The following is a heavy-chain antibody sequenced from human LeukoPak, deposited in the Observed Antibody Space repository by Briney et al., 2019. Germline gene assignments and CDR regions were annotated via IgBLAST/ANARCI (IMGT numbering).Heavy chain of an antibody. Sequence: GGSLRLSCAASGFTFSSYAMSWVRRAPGKGLEWVSAISGSGGSTYYADSVKGRFTISRDNSKNTLYLQMNSLRAEDTAVYYCAKALLGGVYYGSGSPIDYWGQGTLVTVSS. CDR1: GFTFSSYA. J-gene: IGHJ4*02. CDR3: AKALLGGVYYGSGSPIDY. D-gene: IGHD3-10*01. V-gene: IGHV3-23*01. CDR2: ISGSGGST.